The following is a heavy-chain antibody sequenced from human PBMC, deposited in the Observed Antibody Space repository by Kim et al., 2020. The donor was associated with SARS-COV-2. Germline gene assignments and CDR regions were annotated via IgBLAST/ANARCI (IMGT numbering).Heavy chain of an antibody. CDR3: VRDRCFFDY. J-gene: IGHJ4*01. CDR2: IYPGGDT. Sequence: GGSLRLSCAVSGFTVSSNYMSWVRQAPGRGLEWVSLIYPGGDTKYADSVKGRFTISRDDSNNMLYIQVNSLRAEDTAVYYCVRDRCFFDYWGHGSLVTVSA. CDR1: GFTVSSNY. D-gene: IGHD2-8*01. V-gene: IGHV3-53*01.